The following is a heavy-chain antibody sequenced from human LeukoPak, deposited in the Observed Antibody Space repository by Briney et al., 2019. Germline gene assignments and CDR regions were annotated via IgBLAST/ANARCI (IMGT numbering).Heavy chain of an antibody. Sequence: ASVKVSCKASGYTFTGYYMHWVRQAPGQGLEWMGWINPNSGGTNYAQKFQGRVTMTRDTSISTAYMELSMLRSDDTAVYYCARDVGAKIVFDIWGQGTMVTVSS. CDR2: INPNSGGT. CDR3: ARDVGAKIVFDI. V-gene: IGHV1-2*02. CDR1: GYTFTGYY. D-gene: IGHD1-26*01. J-gene: IGHJ3*02.